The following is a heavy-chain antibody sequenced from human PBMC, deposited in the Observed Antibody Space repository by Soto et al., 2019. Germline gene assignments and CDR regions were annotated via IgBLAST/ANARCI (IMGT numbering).Heavy chain of an antibody. CDR2: IYHSGST. D-gene: IGHD4-17*01. CDR1: GGSISSSNW. Sequence: PSETLSLTCAVSGGSISSSNWWSWVRQPPGKGLEWIGEIYHSGSTNYNPYLKSRITISVDKSKNQYSLKLNSMTAADTAVYYCARVVVGITTVTTDVYYYYGMDVWGQGTTVT. J-gene: IGHJ6*02. CDR3: ARVVVGITTVTTDVYYYYGMDV. V-gene: IGHV4-4*02.